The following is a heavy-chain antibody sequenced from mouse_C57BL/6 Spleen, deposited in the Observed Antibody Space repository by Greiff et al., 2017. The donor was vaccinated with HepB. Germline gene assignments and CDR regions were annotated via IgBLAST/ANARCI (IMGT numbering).Heavy chain of an antibody. CDR2: INPNNGGT. D-gene: IGHD1-1*01. CDR1: GYTFTDYY. Sequence: EVQLQQSGPELVKPGASVKISCKASGYTFTDYYMNWVKQSHGKSLEWIGDINPNNGGTSYNQKFKGKATLTVDKSSSTAYMELRSLTSEDSAVYYCARSTTVGMDYWGQGTSVTVSS. J-gene: IGHJ4*01. V-gene: IGHV1-26*01. CDR3: ARSTTVGMDY.